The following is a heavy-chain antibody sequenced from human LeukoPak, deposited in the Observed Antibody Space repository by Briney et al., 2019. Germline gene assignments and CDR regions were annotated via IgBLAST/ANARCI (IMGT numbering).Heavy chain of an antibody. CDR3: AKDVGMIGYCSGGSCYAIDY. CDR1: GFTLSSYG. Sequence: PGGSLRLSCAASGFTLSSYGMHWVRQAPGKGLEWVAVISYGGSNKFYADSVKGRFTISRDNSKNTLYLQMNSLRAEDTAVYYCAKDVGMIGYCSGGSCYAIDYWGQGTLVTVSS. D-gene: IGHD2-15*01. V-gene: IGHV3-30*18. J-gene: IGHJ4*02. CDR2: ISYGGSNK.